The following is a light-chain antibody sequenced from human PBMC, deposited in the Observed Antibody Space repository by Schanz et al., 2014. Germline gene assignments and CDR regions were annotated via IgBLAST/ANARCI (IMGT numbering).Light chain of an antibody. CDR2: GTS. CDR3: QQANSPPA. CDR1: QSVGSS. Sequence: ETVMTQSPATLSVSLGERATLSCRASQSVGSSLAWYQQIPGQAPRLLIYGTSTRATGIPARFSGGGSGTEFTLTISSLQPEDFATYYCQQANSPPAFGQGTKVEIK. J-gene: IGKJ1*01. V-gene: IGKV3-15*01.